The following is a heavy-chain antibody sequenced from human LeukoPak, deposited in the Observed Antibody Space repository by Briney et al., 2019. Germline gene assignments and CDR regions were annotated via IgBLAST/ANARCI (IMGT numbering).Heavy chain of an antibody. CDR3: ARPRRWYHYRPPDY. J-gene: IGHJ4*02. CDR1: GFTFSSYG. V-gene: IGHV3-33*01. D-gene: IGHD4-23*01. Sequence: PGGSLRLSCAASGFTFSSYGMHWVRQAPGKGLEWVAVIWYDGSNKYYADSVKGRFTISRDNSKNTLYLQMNSLRAEDTAVYYCARPRRWYHYRPPDYWGQGTLVTVSS. CDR2: IWYDGSNK.